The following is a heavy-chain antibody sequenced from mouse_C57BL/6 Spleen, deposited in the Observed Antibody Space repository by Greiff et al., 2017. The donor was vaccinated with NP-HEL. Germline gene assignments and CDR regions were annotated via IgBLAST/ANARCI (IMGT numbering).Heavy chain of an antibody. CDR3: ARGNSITTVPGYFDY. V-gene: IGHV1-81*01. J-gene: IGHJ2*01. CDR2: IYPRSGNT. Sequence: QVQLQQSGAELARPGASVKLSCKASGYTFTSYGISWVKQRTGQGLEWIGEIYPRSGNTYYNEKFKGKATLTADKSSSTAYMELRSLTSEDSAVYFCARGNSITTVPGYFDYWGQGTTLTVSS. CDR1: GYTFTSYG. D-gene: IGHD1-1*01.